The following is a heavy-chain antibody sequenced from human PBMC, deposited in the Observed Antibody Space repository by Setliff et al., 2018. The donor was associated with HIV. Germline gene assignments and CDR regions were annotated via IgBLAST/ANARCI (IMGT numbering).Heavy chain of an antibody. CDR3: AKDRLEWLAPDGFDI. D-gene: IGHD3-3*01. V-gene: IGHV3-33*03. CDR2: IWYDGSKK. J-gene: IGHJ3*02. CDR1: GFTFNSYA. Sequence: GGSLRLSCAASGFTFNSYAMHWVRQAPGKGLEWVAVIWYDGSKKYYEDSVKGRFTISRDKSKNTLYLQMNSLSAEDTAVYYCAKDRLEWLAPDGFDIWGLGTMVTVSS.